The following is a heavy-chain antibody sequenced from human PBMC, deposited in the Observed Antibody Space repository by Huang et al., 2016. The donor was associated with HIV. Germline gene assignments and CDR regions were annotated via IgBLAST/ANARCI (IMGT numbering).Heavy chain of an antibody. D-gene: IGHD5-12*01. CDR1: GGGSSSYA. Sequence: QVQLVQSGAEVKKPGSSVKLSCQSSGGGSSSYAISWVRQARGQGLEGMGGIIPILGTTDDAPRFQGRVTITADESTNTAYIELSSLEYDDTALYYCARSGPRWGLATIWTLVYWGQGTLVTVSS. CDR3: ARSGPRWGLATIWTLVY. J-gene: IGHJ4*02. CDR2: IIPILGTT. V-gene: IGHV1-69*13.